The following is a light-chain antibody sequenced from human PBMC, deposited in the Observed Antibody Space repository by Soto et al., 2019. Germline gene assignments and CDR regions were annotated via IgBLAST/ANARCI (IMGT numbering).Light chain of an antibody. CDR3: QQYARSST. J-gene: IGKJ1*01. Sequence: ETVLTLSAGTLSLSPGETATLSCRASQSVGNNYLAWYQQKPAQAPRLLIYGASIRATGIPDRFSGSGSGTDFTLTISRLEPEDFAMYYCQQYARSSTFGQGTKV. V-gene: IGKV3-20*01. CDR1: QSVGNNY. CDR2: GAS.